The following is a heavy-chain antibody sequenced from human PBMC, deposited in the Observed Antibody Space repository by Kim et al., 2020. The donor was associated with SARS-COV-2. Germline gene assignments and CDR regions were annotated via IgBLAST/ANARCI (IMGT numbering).Heavy chain of an antibody. Sequence: GGSLRLSCAASGFTFSSYSMNWVRQAPGKGLEWVSSISSSSSYIYYADSVKGRFTISRDNAKNSLYLQMNSLRAEDTAVYYCARGEGRDQTRWLVRPYYYYGMDVWGQGTTDTVSS. CDR2: ISSSSSYI. CDR3: ARGEGRDQTRWLVRPYYYYGMDV. CDR1: GFTFSSYS. J-gene: IGHJ6*02. D-gene: IGHD6-19*01. V-gene: IGHV3-21*01.